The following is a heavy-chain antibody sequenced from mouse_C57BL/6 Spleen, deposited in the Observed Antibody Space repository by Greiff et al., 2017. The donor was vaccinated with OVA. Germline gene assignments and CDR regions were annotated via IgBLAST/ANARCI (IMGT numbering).Heavy chain of an antibody. CDR2: INPSTGGT. CDR1: GYSFTGYY. V-gene: IGHV1-42*01. D-gene: IGHD4-1*01. J-gene: IGHJ2*01. Sequence: EVQLVESGPELVKPGASVKISCKASGYSFTGYYMNWVKQSPEKSLEWIGEINPSTGGTTYNQKFKAKATLTVDKSSSTAYMQLKSLTSEDSAVYYCARSSWDRGYWGQGTTLTVSS. CDR3: ARSSWDRGY.